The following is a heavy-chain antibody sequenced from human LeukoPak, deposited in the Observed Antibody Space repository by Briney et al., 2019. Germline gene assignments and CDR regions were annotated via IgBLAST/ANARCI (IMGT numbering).Heavy chain of an antibody. J-gene: IGHJ4*02. D-gene: IGHD4-17*01. CDR3: ARGARKGDDYGGFFDY. CDR1: GFTFSTYA. V-gene: IGHV3-30*04. Sequence: PGGSLRLSCAASGFTFSTYAMHWVRQAPGKGLEWVAVISYDGSYKDYAVSVKGRFTISRDNSKNTLHLQMNSLRREDTAVYYCARGARKGDDYGGFFDYWGQGTLVSVSS. CDR2: ISYDGSYK.